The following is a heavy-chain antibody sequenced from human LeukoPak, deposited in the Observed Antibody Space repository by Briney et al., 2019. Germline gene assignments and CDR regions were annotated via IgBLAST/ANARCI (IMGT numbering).Heavy chain of an antibody. Sequence: SETLSLTCSVSGGSISSSSYYWGWIRQPPGKGLEWIGSIYHSGSTYYNPSLKSRVTISVDTSKNQFSLKLSSVTAADTAVYYCARAAFIAAAGTIRPWGQGTLVTVSS. V-gene: IGHV4-39*07. CDR3: ARAAFIAAAGTIRP. CDR2: IYHSGST. J-gene: IGHJ5*02. CDR1: GGSISSSSYY. D-gene: IGHD6-13*01.